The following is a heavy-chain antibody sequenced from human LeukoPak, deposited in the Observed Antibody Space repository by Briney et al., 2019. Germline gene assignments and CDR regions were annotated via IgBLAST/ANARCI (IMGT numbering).Heavy chain of an antibody. V-gene: IGHV1-2*02. J-gene: IGHJ4*02. CDR2: INPNSGGT. CDR3: ARGPHWDPHFDY. D-gene: IGHD7-27*01. Sequence: ASVKVSCKASGFTFTAYHMHWVRQAPGQGLEWMGWINPNSGGTNYAQKFQGRVTMTRDTSISTAYMELSGLRSGDTAVYYCARGPHWDPHFDYWGQGTLVTVSS. CDR1: GFTFTAYH.